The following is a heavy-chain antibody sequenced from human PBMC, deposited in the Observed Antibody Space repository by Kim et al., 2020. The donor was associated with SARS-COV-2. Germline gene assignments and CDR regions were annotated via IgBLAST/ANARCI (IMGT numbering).Heavy chain of an antibody. D-gene: IGHD6-19*01. J-gene: IGHJ5*02. V-gene: IGHV4-59*11. CDR2: IYFTGST. CDR3: ARGPSGSRLDP. Sequence: SETLSLTCSVSGGSISSHYWSWIRRPPGEGLELIGYIYFTGSTNYNPSLKSRVTISVDTSKNQFFLKLTSVTAADTAVYYCARGPSGSRLDPWGQGTLV. CDR1: GGSISSHY.